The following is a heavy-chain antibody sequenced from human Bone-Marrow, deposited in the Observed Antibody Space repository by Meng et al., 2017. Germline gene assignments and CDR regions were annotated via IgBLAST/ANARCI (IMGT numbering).Heavy chain of an antibody. D-gene: IGHD3-22*01. J-gene: IGHJ5*02. Sequence: PGPGSGPGLVKPSGPLSSPFAVFGGSTSSSSYYWGWVRQPPGKGLEWIGSIYYSGSTYSNPSLKSRVTISVDTSKNQFSLKLSSVTAADTAVYYCARVKVSITMIDPNWFDPWGQGTLVTVSS. V-gene: IGHV4-39*07. CDR2: IYYSGST. CDR3: ARVKVSITMIDPNWFDP. CDR1: GGSTSSSSYY.